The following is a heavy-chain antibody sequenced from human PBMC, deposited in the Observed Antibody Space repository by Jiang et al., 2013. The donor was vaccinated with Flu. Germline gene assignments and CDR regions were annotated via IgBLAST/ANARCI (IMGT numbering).Heavy chain of an antibody. V-gene: IGHV1-3*01. D-gene: IGHD2-21*02. Sequence: QSGSELKKPGASVEDFLVGPRDTSSVTIIFIGCARLPGQSLEVLAWIHVVNGATDYSDEFQGRLSVTRDTPAKTVFMELTSLTSEDTAVYYCVRSMTEWTDLWGQGTLVTVSS. J-gene: IGHJ5*02. CDR2: IHVVNGAT. CDR1: DTSSVTI. CDR3: VRSMTEWTDL.